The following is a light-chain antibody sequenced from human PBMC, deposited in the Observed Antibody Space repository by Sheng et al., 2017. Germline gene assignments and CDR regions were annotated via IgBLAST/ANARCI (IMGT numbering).Light chain of an antibody. Sequence: DIQMTQSLSSLSASVGDRVTITCRASQGLSDAVAWYQQKPGKAPKLLLSAASILESGVPSRFSSSGSGTDYTLTISSLQPDDFATYYCQQYASTPWTFGQGTKVEIK. V-gene: IGKV1-NL1*01. CDR2: AAS. CDR3: QQYASTPWT. J-gene: IGKJ1*01. CDR1: QGLSDA.